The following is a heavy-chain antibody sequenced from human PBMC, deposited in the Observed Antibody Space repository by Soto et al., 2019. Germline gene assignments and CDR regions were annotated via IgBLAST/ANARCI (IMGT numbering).Heavy chain of an antibody. Sequence: PSETLSLTRTVSGGSISSGGYYWSWIRQHPGKGLEWIGYIYYSGSTYYNPSLKSRVTISVDTSKNQFSLKLSSVTAADTAVYYCARGQCSSTSCYPYYYYYYGMDVWGQGTTVTVSS. J-gene: IGHJ6*02. CDR1: GGSISSGGYY. V-gene: IGHV4-31*03. CDR2: IYYSGST. D-gene: IGHD2-2*01. CDR3: ARGQCSSTSCYPYYYYYYGMDV.